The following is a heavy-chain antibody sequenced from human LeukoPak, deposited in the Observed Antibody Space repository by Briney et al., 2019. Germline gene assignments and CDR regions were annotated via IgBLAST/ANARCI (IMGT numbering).Heavy chain of an antibody. V-gene: IGHV3-21*01. CDR1: GFTFSSYG. Sequence: PGRSLRLSCAASGFTFSSYGMHWVRQAPGKGLEWVSSISSSSSYIYYADSVKGRFTISRDNAKNSLYLQMNSLRAEDTAVYYCARVRYFDWFPDAFDIWGQGTMVTVSS. D-gene: IGHD3-9*01. CDR2: ISSSSSYI. J-gene: IGHJ3*02. CDR3: ARVRYFDWFPDAFDI.